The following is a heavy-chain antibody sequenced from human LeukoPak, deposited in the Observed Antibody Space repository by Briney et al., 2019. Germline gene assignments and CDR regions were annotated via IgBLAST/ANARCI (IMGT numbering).Heavy chain of an antibody. CDR2: IRHDGGDK. Sequence: GGSLRLSCAASGFTFSTYTMHWVRQAPGRGLEWVALIRHDGGDKFYADSVKGRFTVSRDNSKNTLYLQMSSLRAEDTAVYFCAREENWNYALTWGRGTLVTVSS. J-gene: IGHJ4*02. CDR1: GFTFSTYT. V-gene: IGHV3-33*01. D-gene: IGHD1-7*01. CDR3: AREENWNYALT.